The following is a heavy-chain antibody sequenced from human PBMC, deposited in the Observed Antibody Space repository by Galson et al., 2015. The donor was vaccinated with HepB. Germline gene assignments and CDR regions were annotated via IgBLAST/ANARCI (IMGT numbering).Heavy chain of an antibody. D-gene: IGHD6-13*01. J-gene: IGHJ4*02. V-gene: IGHV3-23*01. CDR1: GFTFSSYA. Sequence: SLRLSCAASGFTFSSYAMGWVRQAPGKGLEWVSAISGSGGSTYYADSVKGRFTISRDNSKNTLYLQMNSLRAEDTAVYYCAKAAAGTWGGVGDEDDSTYYFDYWGQGTLVTVSS. CDR3: AKAAAGTWGGVGDEDDSTYYFDY. CDR2: ISGSGGST.